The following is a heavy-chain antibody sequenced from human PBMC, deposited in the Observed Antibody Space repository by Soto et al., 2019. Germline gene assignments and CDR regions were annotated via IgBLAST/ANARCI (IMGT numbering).Heavy chain of an antibody. J-gene: IGHJ6*02. Sequence: EVQLVESGGGLIQPGGSLKLSCAASGFAVSTNYMTWVRQAPGKGLEWVSVLYSGGNTYYADSVKGRFTISRDNSKNTLYLQMNSLRAEDMAVYYCARDKNGLDVWGQGTTVTVSS. V-gene: IGHV3-53*01. CDR2: LYSGGNT. CDR1: GFAVSTNY. CDR3: ARDKNGLDV.